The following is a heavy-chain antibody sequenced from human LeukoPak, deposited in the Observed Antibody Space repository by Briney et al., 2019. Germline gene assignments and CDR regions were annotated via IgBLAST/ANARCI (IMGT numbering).Heavy chain of an antibody. J-gene: IGHJ6*02. CDR2: INAGNGNT. V-gene: IGHV1-3*01. CDR3: ARDGYEDGSTRAYYYYGMDV. D-gene: IGHD2-2*01. Sequence: ASVKVSCKASGYTFTSYAMHWVRQAPGQRLEWMGWINAGNGNTKYSQKFQGRVTMTRDTSTSTVYMELSSLRSEDTAVYYCARDGYEDGSTRAYYYYGMDVWGQGTSVTVSS. CDR1: GYTFTSYA.